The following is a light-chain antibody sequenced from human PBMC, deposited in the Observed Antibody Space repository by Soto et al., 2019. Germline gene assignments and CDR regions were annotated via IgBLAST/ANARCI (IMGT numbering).Light chain of an antibody. V-gene: IGKV3D-15*01. CDR3: QHYDTWPLT. CDR1: QYVSTN. CDR2: DIS. J-gene: IGKJ4*01. Sequence: ETVMTQFPATLSVSPGERATLSCRASQYVSTNLAWYQQQPGQPPRLLIYDISNRATGIPARFSGSGSETEFALTITRLQSEYCAVYYCQHYDTWPLTFGGRTKVEIK.